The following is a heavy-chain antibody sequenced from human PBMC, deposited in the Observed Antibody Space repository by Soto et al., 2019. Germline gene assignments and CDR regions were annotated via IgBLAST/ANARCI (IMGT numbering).Heavy chain of an antibody. D-gene: IGHD2-8*02. CDR1: GGSVSSGDYY. Sequence: SETLSLTCTVSGGSVSSGDYYWSWIRQPPGKGLEWIGNIYYSGSTNYNPSLKSRATISVDTSKNQFSLKVSSETAADTAVYYCARVRLVLGLYFDYWGQGALVTVSS. CDR3: ARVRLVLGLYFDY. V-gene: IGHV4-61*08. J-gene: IGHJ4*02. CDR2: IYYSGST.